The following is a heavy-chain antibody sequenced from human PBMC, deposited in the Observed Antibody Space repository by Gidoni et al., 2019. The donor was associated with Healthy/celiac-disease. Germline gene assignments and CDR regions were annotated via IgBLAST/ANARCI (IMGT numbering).Heavy chain of an antibody. CDR3: AILGGSYSYWYFDL. CDR2: IYTSGST. J-gene: IGHJ2*01. CDR1: GGSISSGSYY. V-gene: IGHV4-61*02. Sequence: QVQLQESGPGLVKPSQTLSLTCTVAGGSISSGSYYWSWIRQPAGTGMEWIGRIYTSGSTNYNSSLKIRVTISVDTSKNQFSLKLSSVTAADTAVYYCAILGGSYSYWYFDLWGRGTLVTVSS. D-gene: IGHD1-26*01.